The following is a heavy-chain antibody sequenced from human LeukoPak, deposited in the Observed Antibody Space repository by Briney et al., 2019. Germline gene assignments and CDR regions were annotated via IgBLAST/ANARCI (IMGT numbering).Heavy chain of an antibody. J-gene: IGHJ5*02. CDR1: GGSISSYY. D-gene: IGHD2-15*01. Sequence: SETLSLTCTVSGGSISSYYWSWIRQPPGRGLEWIGYIYYSGSTNYNPSLKSRVTISVDTSKNQFSLKLSSVTAADTAVYYCATATPPIWFDPWGQGTLVTVSS. V-gene: IGHV4-59*01. CDR2: IYYSGST. CDR3: ATATPPIWFDP.